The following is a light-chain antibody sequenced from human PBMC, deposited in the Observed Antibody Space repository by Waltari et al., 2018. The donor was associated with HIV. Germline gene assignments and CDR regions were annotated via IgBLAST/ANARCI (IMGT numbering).Light chain of an antibody. CDR2: DVS. V-gene: IGLV2-14*03. Sequence: QSALTQPASVSGSPGQSITISCTGTTSDVGGYNSVSWYQQHPAKAPKLVILDVSNRPSGVSNRFSGSQSGNTASLTISGLQAEDEAYYYCSSYTSSDTVVFGGGTKVTVL. CDR1: TSDVGGYNS. CDR3: SSYTSSDTVV. J-gene: IGLJ2*01.